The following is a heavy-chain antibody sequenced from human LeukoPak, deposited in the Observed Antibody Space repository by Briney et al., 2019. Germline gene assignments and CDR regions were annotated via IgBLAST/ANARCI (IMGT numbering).Heavy chain of an antibody. CDR3: ARGRAVAGPAPDFDY. CDR1: GYSSTSYW. V-gene: IGHV5-51*01. CDR2: IYPGDSDT. J-gene: IGHJ4*02. D-gene: IGHD6-19*01. Sequence: GESLKISCKGSGYSSTSYWIGWVRQMPGRGLEWMGIIYPGDSDTRYSPSFQGQVTISADKSISTAYLQWSSLKASDTAMYYCARGRAVAGPAPDFDYWGQGTLVTVSS.